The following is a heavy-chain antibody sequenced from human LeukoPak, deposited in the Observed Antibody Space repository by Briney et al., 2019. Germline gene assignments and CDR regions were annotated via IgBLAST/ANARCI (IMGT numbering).Heavy chain of an antibody. D-gene: IGHD3-22*01. Sequence: SETLSLTCTVSGGSINSYYWTWIRQPPGKGLEWIGYVYSTGSTNYNPSLKSRVTISVDTSKNQFSLKLSSVTAADTAVYYCARGNYYDSSGYYGWGQGTLVTVSS. CDR2: VYSTGST. CDR3: ARGNYYDSSGYYG. J-gene: IGHJ4*02. V-gene: IGHV4-59*01. CDR1: GGSINSYY.